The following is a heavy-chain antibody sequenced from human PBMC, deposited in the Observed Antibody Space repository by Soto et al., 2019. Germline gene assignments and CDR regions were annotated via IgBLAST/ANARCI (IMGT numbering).Heavy chain of an antibody. CDR1: GLPHSSFA. CDR3: AKDAVYNDGLWLMDH. D-gene: IGHD2-21*01. CDR2: IYGSGRGI. Sequence: PGGSLRLSCTASGLPHSSFAMMWVRQAPGKGLECVSGIYGSGRGIEYADSVKGRFTISRDNSKNTVYLQMTDLRADDTAVYYCAKDAVYNDGLWLMDHWGQGIQVTVSS. V-gene: IGHV3-23*05. J-gene: IGHJ4*02.